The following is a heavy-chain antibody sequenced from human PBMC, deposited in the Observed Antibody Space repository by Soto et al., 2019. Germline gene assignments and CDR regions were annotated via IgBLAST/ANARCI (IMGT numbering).Heavy chain of an antibody. Sequence: QVQLVESGGGVVQPGRSLRLSCAASGFTFSSYGMHWVRQAPGKGLEWVAVIWYDGSNKYYADSVKGRFTISRDNSKNTLYLQMNSLRAEDTAVYYCARTRDVLRFFEWLLTEAMDVWGKGTTVTVSS. J-gene: IGHJ6*03. CDR3: ARTRDVLRFFEWLLTEAMDV. V-gene: IGHV3-33*01. D-gene: IGHD3-3*01. CDR2: IWYDGSNK. CDR1: GFTFSSYG.